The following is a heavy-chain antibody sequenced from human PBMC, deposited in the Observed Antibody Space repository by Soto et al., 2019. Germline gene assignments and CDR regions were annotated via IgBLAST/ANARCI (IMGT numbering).Heavy chain of an antibody. Sequence: LKISCEGCVYSFTSYWIIWVRKMPLKGLEWMGRIDPSDSYTNYSPSFQGHVTISADKSISTAYLQWSSLKASDTAIYYCARLKGAKGDYYYYGMDVWCQGNTFNVS. CDR2: IDPSDSYT. V-gene: IGHV5-10-1*01. CDR3: ARLKGAKGDYYYYGMDV. CDR1: VYSFTSYW. J-gene: IGHJ6*02.